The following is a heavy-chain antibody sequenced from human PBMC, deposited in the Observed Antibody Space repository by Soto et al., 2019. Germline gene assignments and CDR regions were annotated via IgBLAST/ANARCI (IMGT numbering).Heavy chain of an antibody. Sequence: GGSLRLSCAASVFTFSSYWMIWVRQAPGKGLEWVANIKQDGSEKYYVDSVKGRFTISRDNAKNSLYLQMNSLRAEDTAVYYCARDDRFLEWSRLGYYYGMDVWGQGTTVTVSS. CDR3: ARDDRFLEWSRLGYYYGMDV. CDR1: VFTFSSYW. CDR2: IKQDGSEK. J-gene: IGHJ6*02. V-gene: IGHV3-7*01. D-gene: IGHD3-3*01.